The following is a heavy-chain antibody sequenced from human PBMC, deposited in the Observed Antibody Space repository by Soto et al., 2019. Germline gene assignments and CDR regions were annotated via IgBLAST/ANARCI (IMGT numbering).Heavy chain of an antibody. J-gene: IGHJ4*02. CDR2: ISGSGGGT. Sequence: GGSLRLSCAASGFTFSSYAMSWVRQAPGKGLEWVSSISGSGGGTYYADSVKGRFTFSRDNSKNTLYLQMNSLRAEDTAVYYCAKFGMATTKRSPPYYIDYWGQGALVTVS. CDR1: GFTFSSYA. CDR3: AKFGMATTKRSPPYYIDY. D-gene: IGHD1-1*01. V-gene: IGHV3-23*01.